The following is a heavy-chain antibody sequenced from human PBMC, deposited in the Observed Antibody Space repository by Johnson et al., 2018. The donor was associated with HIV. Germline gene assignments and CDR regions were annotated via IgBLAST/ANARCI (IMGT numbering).Heavy chain of an antibody. CDR1: GFTFTSYG. CDR2: IRYDGSNK. J-gene: IGHJ3*02. CDR3: AKVNGDYKTDAFDI. Sequence: QVQLVESGGGVVQPGGSLRLSCAASGFTFTSYGMHWVRQAPGKGLEWVAFIRYDGSNKYYADSVKGRFTISRVNSKNTLYLQMNSLRAEDTAVYYCAKVNGDYKTDAFDIWGQGTMVTVSS. D-gene: IGHD4-17*01. V-gene: IGHV3-30*02.